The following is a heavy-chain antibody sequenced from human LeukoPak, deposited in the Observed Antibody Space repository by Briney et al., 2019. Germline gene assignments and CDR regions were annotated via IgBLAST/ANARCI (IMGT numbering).Heavy chain of an antibody. CDR1: GFTVSSNY. Sequence: GGSLRLSCAASGFTVSSNYMSWVRQAPGKGLEWVSVIYSGGSTYYADSVKGRFTISRDNSKNTLYLQMNSLRAEDTAVYYCARAVVPAAIDYYYYMDVWGKGTTVTVSS. D-gene: IGHD2-2*02. CDR2: IYSGGST. V-gene: IGHV3-53*01. CDR3: ARAVVPAAIDYYYYMDV. J-gene: IGHJ6*03.